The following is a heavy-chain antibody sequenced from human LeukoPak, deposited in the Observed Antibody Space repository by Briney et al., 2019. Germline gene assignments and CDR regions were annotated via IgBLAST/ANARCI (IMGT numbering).Heavy chain of an antibody. D-gene: IGHD3-10*01. CDR1: GFTFSSYS. CDR2: ISSSSSTI. J-gene: IGHJ4*02. V-gene: IGHV3-48*04. Sequence: GSLRLSCAASGFTFSSYSMNWVRQAPGKGLEWVSYISSSSSTIYYADSVKGRFTISRDNAKNSLYLQMNSLRAEDTAVYYCARYGSGSYYNVDYFDYWGQGTLVTVSS. CDR3: ARYGSGSYYNVDYFDY.